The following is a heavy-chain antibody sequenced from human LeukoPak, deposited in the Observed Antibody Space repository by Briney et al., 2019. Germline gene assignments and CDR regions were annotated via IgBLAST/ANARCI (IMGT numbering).Heavy chain of an antibody. CDR3: VREGVSSSWNNWYFDL. V-gene: IGHV3-48*03. CDR2: ISSSGSTI. J-gene: IGHJ2*01. D-gene: IGHD6-13*01. CDR1: GFTFSSYE. Sequence: YPGGSLRLSCAASGFTFSSYEMNWVRQAPGKGLEWVSYISSSGSTIYYADSVKGRFTISRDNAKNSLYLQMNSLRAEDTAVYYCVREGVSSSWNNWYFDLWGRGTLVTVSS.